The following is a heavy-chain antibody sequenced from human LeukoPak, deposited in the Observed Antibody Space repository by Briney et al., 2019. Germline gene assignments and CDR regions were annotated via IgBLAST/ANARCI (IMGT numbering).Heavy chain of an antibody. CDR3: ARTGSSRFDY. CDR1: GLTVSKNY. CDR2: IYSGGST. V-gene: IGHV3-53*01. D-gene: IGHD1-26*01. Sequence: PGGSLRLSCAASGLTVSKNYMSWVRQAPGKGLESVSVIYSGGSTYYADSVRGRFTISRDNSKSTLYLQMNSLRVEDTAVYYCARTGSSRFDYWGQGTLVTVSS. J-gene: IGHJ4*02.